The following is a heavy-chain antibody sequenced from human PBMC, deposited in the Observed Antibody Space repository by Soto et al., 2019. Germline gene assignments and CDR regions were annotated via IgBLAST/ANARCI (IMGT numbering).Heavy chain of an antibody. D-gene: IGHD2-2*01. V-gene: IGHV1-18*04. Sequence: ASVNVSCQASGYTFTSYGISWVRQAPGHGFQRMGWLSDYNGNTNYAQKLQGRVTMTTDTSTSTAYMELRSLRSDDTAAYYCARDGARIVVVPAASPLDYYYGMDVWGQGTTVTVS. CDR3: ARDGARIVVVPAASPLDYYYGMDV. J-gene: IGHJ6*02. CDR2: LSDYNGNT. CDR1: GYTFTSYG.